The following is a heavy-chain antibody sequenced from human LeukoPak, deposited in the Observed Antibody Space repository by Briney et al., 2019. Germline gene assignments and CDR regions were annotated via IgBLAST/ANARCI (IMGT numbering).Heavy chain of an antibody. J-gene: IGHJ5*02. Sequence: SETLSLTCTVSGDSISGYYWSWIRQPPGKGLEWIGYIYYSGITNYNPSLKSRITISVDTSKNQLSLKLISVTAADTAVYYCARHINWIGWFDPWGQGTLVIVSS. CDR3: ARHINWIGWFDP. CDR1: GDSISGYY. V-gene: IGHV4-59*08. D-gene: IGHD2-2*03. CDR2: IYYSGIT.